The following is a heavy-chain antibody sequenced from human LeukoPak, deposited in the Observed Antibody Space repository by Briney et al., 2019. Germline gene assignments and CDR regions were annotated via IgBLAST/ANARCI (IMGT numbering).Heavy chain of an antibody. CDR1: GYTFTDYY. D-gene: IGHD6-19*01. J-gene: IGHJ4*02. V-gene: IGHV1-2*02. CDR2: MNPNSGAR. Sequence: GASVKVSCKASGYTFTDYYIHWVRQAPGQGLQWMGWMNPNSGARNYTQKFQGRITMTRDTSTSTVYMELSSLRSEDTAVYYCARMEVAGTWDLVYWGQGTLVTVSS. CDR3: ARMEVAGTWDLVY.